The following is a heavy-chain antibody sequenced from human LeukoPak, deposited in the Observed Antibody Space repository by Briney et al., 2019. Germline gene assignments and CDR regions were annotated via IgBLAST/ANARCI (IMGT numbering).Heavy chain of an antibody. CDR1: GFTFSDYY. Sequence: GGSLRLSCAASGFTFSDYYMSWIRQAPGKGLGWGSYISSSGSTIYYADSVKGRFTISRDNAKNSLYLQMNSLRAEDTAVYYCARDRFSRDSLYYDYVWGSSTPPDFDYWGQGTLVTVSS. CDR2: ISSSGSTI. CDR3: ARDRFSRDSLYYDYVWGSSTPPDFDY. V-gene: IGHV3-11*01. J-gene: IGHJ4*02. D-gene: IGHD3-16*01.